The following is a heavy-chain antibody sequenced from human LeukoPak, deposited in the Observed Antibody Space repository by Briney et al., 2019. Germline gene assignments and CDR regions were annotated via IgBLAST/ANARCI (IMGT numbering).Heavy chain of an antibody. V-gene: IGHV4-34*01. CDR3: ARVGRLSYFGWLQLRGPFDY. J-gene: IGHJ4*02. CDR2: INHSGST. D-gene: IGHD5-24*01. CDR1: GGSFSGYY. Sequence: SETLSLTCAVYGGSFSGYYWSWIRQPPGKGLEWIGEINHSGSTNYKPSLKSRVTISVDTSKNQFSLKLSSVTAADTAVYYCARVGRLSYFGWLQLRGPFDYWGQGTLVTVSS.